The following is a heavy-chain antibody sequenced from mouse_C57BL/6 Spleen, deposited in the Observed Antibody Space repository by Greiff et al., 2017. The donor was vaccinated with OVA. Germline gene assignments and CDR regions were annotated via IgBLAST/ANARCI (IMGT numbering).Heavy chain of an antibody. CDR2: IDPSDSYT. V-gene: IGHV1-50*01. CDR3: ARRRDDYENGGGVDY. Sequence: QVQLQQPGAELVKPGASVKLSCKASGYTFTSYWMQWVKQRPGQGLEWIGEIDPSDSYTNYNQKFKGKATLTVDTSSSTAYMQLSSLTSEDSAVYYCARRRDDYENGGGVDYWGQGTTLTVSS. CDR1: GYTFTSYW. J-gene: IGHJ2*01. D-gene: IGHD2-4*01.